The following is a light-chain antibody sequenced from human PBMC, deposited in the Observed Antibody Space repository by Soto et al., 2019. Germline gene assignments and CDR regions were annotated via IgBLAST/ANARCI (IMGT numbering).Light chain of an antibody. CDR1: QSISSY. V-gene: IGKV1-39*01. CDR3: QQSYSTPYT. Sequence: DIQMTQSPSSLSASVGDSVTFTCRASQSISSYLNWFQQKPGQAPKLLIYAASSLQSGLPSRFSGSGSGTDFTLTISSLQPEDFATYYCQQSYSTPYTFGQGIKLEIK. CDR2: AAS. J-gene: IGKJ2*01.